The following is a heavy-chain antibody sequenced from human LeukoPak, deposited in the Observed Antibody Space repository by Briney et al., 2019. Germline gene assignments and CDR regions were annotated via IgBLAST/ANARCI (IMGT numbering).Heavy chain of an antibody. J-gene: IGHJ5*02. V-gene: IGHV4-4*07. CDR3: ARSPHRLIGHWFDP. D-gene: IGHD3-16*01. Sequence: SDTLSLTCTVSGGSINSYYWSWIRQPAGKGLEWIGRIFSSGNTSYNPSLQSRVTMSVDASKNQFSLRLNSVTAADTAVYYCARSPHRLIGHWFDPWGQGTLVTVSS. CDR1: GGSINSYY. CDR2: IFSSGNT.